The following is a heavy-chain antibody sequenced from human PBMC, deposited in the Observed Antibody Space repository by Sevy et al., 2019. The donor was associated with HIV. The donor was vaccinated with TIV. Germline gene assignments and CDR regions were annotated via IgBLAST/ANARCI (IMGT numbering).Heavy chain of an antibody. Sequence: GGSLRLSCAASGFTFDDYAMHWVRQAPGKGLEWVSGISWNSGSIGYADSVKGRFTISRDNAKNALYLQMNSLRAEDTALYYCATAKGQASCAGFDYWGQGTLVTVSS. CDR2: ISWNSGSI. V-gene: IGHV3-9*01. CDR3: ATAKGQASCAGFDY. CDR1: GFTFDDYA. J-gene: IGHJ4*02. D-gene: IGHD2-21*01.